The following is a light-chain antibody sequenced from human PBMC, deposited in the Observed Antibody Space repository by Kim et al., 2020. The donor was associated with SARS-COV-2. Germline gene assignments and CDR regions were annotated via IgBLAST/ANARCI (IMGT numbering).Light chain of an antibody. CDR1: NIGSKS. J-gene: IGLJ3*02. V-gene: IGLV3-21*04. CDR2: YDS. Sequence: SYELTQPPSVSVAPGKTARITCGGNNIGSKSVHWYQQKPGQAPVLVIYYDSDRPSGIPERFSGSNSGNTATLTISRVEAGDEADYYCQVWDSSSTWVFGG. CDR3: QVWDSSSTWV.